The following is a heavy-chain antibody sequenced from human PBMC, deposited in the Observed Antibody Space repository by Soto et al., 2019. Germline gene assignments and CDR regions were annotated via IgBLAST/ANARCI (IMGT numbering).Heavy chain of an antibody. D-gene: IGHD3-10*01. Sequence: QVQLVESGGGVVQPGRSLRLSCAASGFTFSSYGMHWVRQAPGKGLEWVAVISYDGSNKYYADSVKGRFTISRDNSKNTLYRKMNGLGGGDRAVYYGAPWFGALDYGGQGTRATVPP. CDR1: GFTFSSYG. CDR3: APWFGALDY. CDR2: ISYDGSNK. V-gene: IGHV3-30*03. J-gene: IGHJ4*02.